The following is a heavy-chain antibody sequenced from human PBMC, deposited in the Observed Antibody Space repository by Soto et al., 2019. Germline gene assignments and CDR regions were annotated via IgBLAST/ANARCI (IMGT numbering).Heavy chain of an antibody. V-gene: IGHV4-59*01. D-gene: IGHD3-3*01. CDR2: IYYSGST. CDR1: GGSISSYY. J-gene: IGHJ6*02. CDR3: ARLKGYDFWSGSGPYYYGMDV. Sequence: PSETLSLTCTVSGGSISSYYWSWIRQPPGKGLEWIGYIYYSGSTNYNPSLKSRVTISVDTSKNQSSLKLSSVTAADTAVYYCARLKGYDFWSGSGPYYYGMDVWGQGTTVTV.